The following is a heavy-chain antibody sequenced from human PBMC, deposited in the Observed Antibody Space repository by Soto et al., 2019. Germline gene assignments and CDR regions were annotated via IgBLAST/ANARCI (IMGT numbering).Heavy chain of an antibody. V-gene: IGHV3-23*01. J-gene: IGHJ6*02. Sequence: GGSLRLSCATSGFTFSSYAMSWVRQAPGKGLEWVSAISDGGDNTYYADSVKGRFTISRDNSKNTLYLQMNSLRAEDTALYYCAKGGYYYYYAMDVWGQGTTVTVSS. CDR1: GFTFSSYA. CDR3: AKGGYYYYYAMDV. CDR2: ISDGGDNT.